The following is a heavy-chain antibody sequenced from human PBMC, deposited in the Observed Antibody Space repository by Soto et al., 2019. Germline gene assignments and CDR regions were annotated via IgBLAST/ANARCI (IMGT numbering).Heavy chain of an antibody. V-gene: IGHV6-1*01. J-gene: IGHJ3*02. CDR2: TYYRSKWYN. CDR3: ARAGILWFGELLYDAFDI. D-gene: IGHD3-10*01. Sequence: KQSQTLSLTCAISGDSVSSNSAAWNWIRQSPSRGLEWLGRTYYRSKWYNDYAVSVKSRITINPDTSKNQFSLQLNSVTPEDTAVYYCARAGILWFGELLYDAFDIWGQGTMVTVSS. CDR1: GDSVSSNSAA.